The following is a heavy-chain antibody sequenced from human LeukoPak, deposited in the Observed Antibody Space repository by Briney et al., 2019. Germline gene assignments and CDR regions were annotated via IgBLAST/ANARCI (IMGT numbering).Heavy chain of an antibody. J-gene: IGHJ4*02. CDR3: ARLHGSGSSLRGY. CDR1: GYTFTGYY. D-gene: IGHD3-10*01. CDR2: INPNSGGT. Sequence: ASVKVSCKASGYTFTGYYMHCVRQAPGQGLEWMGRINPNSGGTNYAQKFQGRVTMTRDTSISTAYMELSRLRSDDTAVYYCARLHGSGSSLRGYWGQGTLVTVSS. V-gene: IGHV1-2*06.